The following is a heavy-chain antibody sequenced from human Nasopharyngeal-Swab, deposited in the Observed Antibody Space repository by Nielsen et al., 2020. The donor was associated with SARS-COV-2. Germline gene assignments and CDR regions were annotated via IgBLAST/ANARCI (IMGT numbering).Heavy chain of an antibody. CDR3: ARGRYCHH. CDR2: INSVRSIT. D-gene: IGHD2-15*01. Sequence: WIRQPPGKGLEWISYINSVRSITDYADSVKGRFTISRDNAKNLLYLQMDSLSADDTAIYYCARGRYCHHWGQGTLVTVSS. V-gene: IGHV3-11*06. J-gene: IGHJ5*02.